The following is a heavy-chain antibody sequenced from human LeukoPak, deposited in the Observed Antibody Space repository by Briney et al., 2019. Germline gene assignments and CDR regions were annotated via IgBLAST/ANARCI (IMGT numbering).Heavy chain of an antibody. Sequence: SQTLSLTCTVSGGSISSGDYYWGWIRQPPGTGLEWIGYIYYSGSTYYNPSLKSRVTISVDTSKNQFSLKLSSVTAADTAVYYCARGVWDYYGSGSYSIRIYFDYWGQGTLVTVSS. J-gene: IGHJ4*02. CDR1: GGSISSGDYY. CDR2: IYYSGST. D-gene: IGHD3-10*01. V-gene: IGHV4-30-4*01. CDR3: ARGVWDYYGSGSYSIRIYFDY.